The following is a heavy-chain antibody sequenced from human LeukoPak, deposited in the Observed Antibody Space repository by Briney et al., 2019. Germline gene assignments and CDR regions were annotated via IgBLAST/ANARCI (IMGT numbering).Heavy chain of an antibody. CDR1: GFTFDDYA. V-gene: IGHV3-9*01. CDR3: ARGCTNGVCYPTPSGAFDI. CDR2: ISWNSGSI. Sequence: GGSLRLSCAASGFTFDDYAMHWVRQAPGKGLEWVSGISWNSGSIGYADSVKGRFTISRDNAKNSLYLQMNSLRAEDTALYYCARGCTNGVCYPTPSGAFDIWGQGTMVTVSS. J-gene: IGHJ3*02. D-gene: IGHD2-8*01.